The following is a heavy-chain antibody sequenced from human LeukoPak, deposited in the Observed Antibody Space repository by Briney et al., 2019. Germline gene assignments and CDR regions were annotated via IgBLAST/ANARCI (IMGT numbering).Heavy chain of an antibody. CDR2: ISTYNGDT. CDR1: GYPFTTYG. D-gene: IGHD5-12*01. J-gene: IGHJ4*02. Sequence: ASVKVSCKASGYPFTTYGISWVRQAPGQGLEWMGWISTYNGDTNYAQKFQGRVIMTTDTSTSTAYIELRSLRSDDAAAYYCARTAGRMRDIVATIRLPFDYWGQGTLVTVSS. V-gene: IGHV1-18*01. CDR3: ARTAGRMRDIVATIRLPFDY.